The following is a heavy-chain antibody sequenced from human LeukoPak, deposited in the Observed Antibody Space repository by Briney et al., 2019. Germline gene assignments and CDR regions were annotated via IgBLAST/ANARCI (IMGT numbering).Heavy chain of an antibody. V-gene: IGHV3-7*01. Sequence: GGSLRLSCAAPGFTFSSYWMSWVRQAPGKGLEWVANIKQDGSEKYYVDSVKGRFTISRDNAKNSLYLQMNSLSAEDTAVYYCAKDLGSRWGHYWGQGTLVTVSS. CDR1: GFTFSSYW. D-gene: IGHD3-16*01. CDR2: IKQDGSEK. J-gene: IGHJ4*02. CDR3: AKDLGSRWGHY.